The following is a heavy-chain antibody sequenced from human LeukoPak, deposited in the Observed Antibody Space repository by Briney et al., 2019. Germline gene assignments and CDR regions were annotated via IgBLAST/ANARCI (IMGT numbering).Heavy chain of an antibody. CDR3: ARNPHYQLLNNWFDP. J-gene: IGHJ5*02. CDR1: GYTFTSYG. D-gene: IGHD2-2*01. CDR2: ISAYNGNT. V-gene: IGHV1-18*04. Sequence: ASVKVSCKASGYTFTSYGISWVRQAPGQGLEWMGWISAYNGNTNYAQKLQGRVTMTTDTSTSTAYMELRSLRSDDTAVYCCARNPHYQLLNNWFDPWGQGTLVTVSS.